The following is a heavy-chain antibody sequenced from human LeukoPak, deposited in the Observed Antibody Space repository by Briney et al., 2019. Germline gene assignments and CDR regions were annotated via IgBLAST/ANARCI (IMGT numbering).Heavy chain of an antibody. CDR1: GFTFSSYS. J-gene: IGHJ3*02. D-gene: IGHD2-15*01. Sequence: GGSLRLSCAASGFTFSSYSMNWVRQAPGKGLEWVSYISSSSSTIYYADSVKGRFTISRDNAKNSLYLQMNSLRAEDTAVYYCASCRMVGGHDAFDIWGQGTMVTVSS. V-gene: IGHV3-48*01. CDR3: ASCRMVGGHDAFDI. CDR2: ISSSSSTI.